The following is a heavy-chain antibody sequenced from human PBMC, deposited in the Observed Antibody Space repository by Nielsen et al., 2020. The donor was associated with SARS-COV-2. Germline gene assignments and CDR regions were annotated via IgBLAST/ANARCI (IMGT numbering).Heavy chain of an antibody. V-gene: IGHV1-69*06. CDR3: ASGGSHDYSTKQHYYYGMDV. CDR1: GDTFSSYA. D-gene: IGHD4-11*01. Sequence: SVKVSCKASGDTFSSYAIIWVRQAPGQGLEWMGGIIPIFGTANYAQKFQGRVTITADKSTSTAYMELSSLRSEDTAVYYCASGGSHDYSTKQHYYYGMDVWGQGTTVTVSS. CDR2: IIPIFGTA. J-gene: IGHJ6*02.